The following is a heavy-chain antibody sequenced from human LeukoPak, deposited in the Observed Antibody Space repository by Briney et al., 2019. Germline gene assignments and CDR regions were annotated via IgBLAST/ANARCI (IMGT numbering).Heavy chain of an antibody. J-gene: IGHJ4*02. D-gene: IGHD3-9*01. Sequence: SVKVSCKASGGTFSSYGINWVRQAPGQGLEWMGGIIPIFGTANYAQKFQGRVTITADESTNTAYMELSSLRSDDTAVYYCARVGILTGYLGVDYWGQGTLVTVSS. V-gene: IGHV1-69*13. CDR1: GGTFSSYG. CDR3: ARVGILTGYLGVDY. CDR2: IIPIFGTA.